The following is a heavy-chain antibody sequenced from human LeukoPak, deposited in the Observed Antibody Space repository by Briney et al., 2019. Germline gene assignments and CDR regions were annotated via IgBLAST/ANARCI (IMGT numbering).Heavy chain of an antibody. Sequence: ASVKVSCKTLGYTFITSSIYWVRHAPGQRLEWLGWITVASGNTRYSENLHGRVTLTRDTSATTAYMELRNLKSEDTAVYYCVGGSLGFWGQGTLVTVSP. V-gene: IGHV1-3*01. CDR3: VGGSLGF. CDR1: GYTFITSS. CDR2: ITVASGNT. J-gene: IGHJ4*02.